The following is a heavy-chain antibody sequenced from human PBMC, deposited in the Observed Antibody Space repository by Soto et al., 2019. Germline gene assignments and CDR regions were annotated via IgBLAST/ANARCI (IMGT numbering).Heavy chain of an antibody. D-gene: IGHD2-2*02. Sequence: QVQLVQSGAEVKKPGASVKVSCTTSGYTFTLFGITWVRQAPGQGLEWKGWISPYNGDTKYAEKLEGRVTLTTDTSTDTAYMELTSLTSDDTAEYYCARGGQYRYFDYWGQGTLVTVSS. CDR1: GYTFTLFG. V-gene: IGHV1-18*01. J-gene: IGHJ4*02. CDR2: ISPYNGDT. CDR3: ARGGQYRYFDY.